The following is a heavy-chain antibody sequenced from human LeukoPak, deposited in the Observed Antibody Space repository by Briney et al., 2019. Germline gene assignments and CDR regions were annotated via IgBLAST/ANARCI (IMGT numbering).Heavy chain of an antibody. J-gene: IGHJ4*02. Sequence: ASVKVSCKASGYTFTSYYMHWVRQAPGQGLEWMGIINPSGGSTSYAQKFQGRVTMTRDTFTSTVYMELSSLRSEDAAVYYCARDFTDYDILTGHNFDYWGQGTLVTVSS. CDR3: ARDFTDYDILTGHNFDY. D-gene: IGHD3-9*01. CDR2: INPSGGST. V-gene: IGHV1-46*01. CDR1: GYTFTSYY.